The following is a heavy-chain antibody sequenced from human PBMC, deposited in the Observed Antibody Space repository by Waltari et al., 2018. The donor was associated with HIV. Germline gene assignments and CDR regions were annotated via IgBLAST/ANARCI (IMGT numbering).Heavy chain of an antibody. V-gene: IGHV3-15*02. CDR1: GLNFNDAW. J-gene: IGHJ4*02. D-gene: IGHD3-3*01. CDR2: IKSKTDGEAT. Sequence: EVQLVESGGTLVRTGGSLRLSCAASGLNFNDAWMSWVRQAPGKGLEGIGRIKSKTDGEATDYLPPVKDRFIISRNDSEAMVYLQMTGLKADDTGVYYCAEYKSGRRVFDSWGQGTQVSVSS. CDR3: AEYKSGRRVFDS.